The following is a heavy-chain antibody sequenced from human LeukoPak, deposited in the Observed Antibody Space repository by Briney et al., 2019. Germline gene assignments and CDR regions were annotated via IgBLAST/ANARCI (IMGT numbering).Heavy chain of an antibody. CDR2: ISGSGGST. V-gene: IGHV3-23*01. D-gene: IGHD2-15*01. CDR1: GFTFSSYA. CDR3: AKDRLAYCSGGSCQIFDY. J-gene: IGHJ4*02. Sequence: GGSLRLSCAAPGFTFSSYAMSWVRQAPGKGLEWVSAISGSGGSTYYADSVKGRFTISRDNSKNTLYLQMNSLRAEDTAVYYCAKDRLAYCSGGSCQIFDYWGQGTLVTVSS.